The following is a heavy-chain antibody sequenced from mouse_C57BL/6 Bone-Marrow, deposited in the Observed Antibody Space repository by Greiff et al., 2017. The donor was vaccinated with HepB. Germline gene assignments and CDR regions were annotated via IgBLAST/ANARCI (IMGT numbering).Heavy chain of an antibody. CDR2: IHPNSGST. D-gene: IGHD4-1*01. CDR3: ARSLTGTKWFAY. CDR1: GYTFTSYW. Sequence: VQLQQSGAELVKPGASVKLSCKASGYTFTSYWMHWVKQRPGQGLEWIGMIHPNSGSTNYNEKFKSKATLTVDKSSSTAYMQLSSLTSEDSAVYYCARSLTGTKWFAYWGQGTLVTVSA. V-gene: IGHV1-64*01. J-gene: IGHJ3*01.